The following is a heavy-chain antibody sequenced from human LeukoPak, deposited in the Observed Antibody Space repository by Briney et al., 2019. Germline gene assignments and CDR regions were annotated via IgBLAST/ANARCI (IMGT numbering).Heavy chain of an antibody. CDR3: ARAHYCSSTSCRYYYYYYMDV. V-gene: IGHV3-11*04. CDR1: GFTFSDYY. CDR2: ISSSGSTI. J-gene: IGHJ6*03. D-gene: IGHD2-2*01. Sequence: PGGSLRLSCAASGFTFSDYYMSWIRQAPGKGLEWVSYISSSGSTIYYADSVKGRFTISRDNAKNSLYLQMNSLRAEDTAVYYCARAHYCSSTSCRYYYYYYMDVWGKGTTVTISS.